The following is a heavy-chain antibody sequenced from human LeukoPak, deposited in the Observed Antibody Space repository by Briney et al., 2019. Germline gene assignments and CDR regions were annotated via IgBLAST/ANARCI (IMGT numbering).Heavy chain of an antibody. V-gene: IGHV3-23*01. Sequence: PGGSLRLSCAASGFTFSGYAMSWVRQAPGKGLEWVSAISGSGGSTYYADSVKGRFTISRDNSKNTLYLQMNSLRAEDTAVYYCAKGSGSGWYQGGWFDPWGQGTLVTVSS. J-gene: IGHJ5*02. CDR1: GFTFSGYA. D-gene: IGHD6-19*01. CDR2: ISGSGGST. CDR3: AKGSGSGWYQGGWFDP.